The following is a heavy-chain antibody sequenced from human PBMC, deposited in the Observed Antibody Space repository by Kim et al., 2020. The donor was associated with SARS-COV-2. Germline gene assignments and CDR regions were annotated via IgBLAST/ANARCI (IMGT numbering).Heavy chain of an antibody. D-gene: IGHD6-19*01. CDR2: INTNTGNP. V-gene: IGHV7-4-1*02. CDR3: AKVGSNGWGDF. CDR1: GYTFTTYA. Sequence: ASVKVSCKASGYTFTTYAINWVRQAPGQGLEWMGWINTNTGNPTFAQGFTGRFVFSLDTSVSTAYLQINSLKAEDTAVYYCAKVGSNGWGDFWGQGTVVTVSS. J-gene: IGHJ3*01.